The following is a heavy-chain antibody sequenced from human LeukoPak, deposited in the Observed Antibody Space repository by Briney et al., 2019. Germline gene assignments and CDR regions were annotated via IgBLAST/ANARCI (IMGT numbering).Heavy chain of an antibody. D-gene: IGHD3-16*01. CDR1: GYTFTSYD. Sequence: ASVKVSCKASGYTFTSYDINWVRQATGQGLEWMGWMNPDSGATGYEQKFQGRVTMTRDTFISTAYLELTSLTSEDTAVYYCAKSEMGGGVKFDYWGQGTLVTVSS. CDR3: AKSEMGGGVKFDY. V-gene: IGHV1-8*01. J-gene: IGHJ4*02. CDR2: MNPDSGAT.